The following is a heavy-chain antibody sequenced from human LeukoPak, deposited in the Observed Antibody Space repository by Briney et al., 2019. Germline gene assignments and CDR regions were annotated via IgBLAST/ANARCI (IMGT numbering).Heavy chain of an antibody. Sequence: SETLSLTCTVSGGSISSSSYYWSWIRQPPGKGLEWIGYIYYSGSTNYNPSLKSRVTISVDTSKNQFSLKLSSVTAADTAVYYCARERYRWFDPWGQGTLVTVSS. CDR1: GGSISSSSYY. D-gene: IGHD1-14*01. J-gene: IGHJ5*02. V-gene: IGHV4-61*01. CDR2: IYYSGST. CDR3: ARERYRWFDP.